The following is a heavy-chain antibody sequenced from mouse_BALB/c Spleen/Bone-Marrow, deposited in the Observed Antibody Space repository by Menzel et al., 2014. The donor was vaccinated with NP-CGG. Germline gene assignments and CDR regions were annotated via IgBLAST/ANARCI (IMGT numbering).Heavy chain of an antibody. CDR3: ARPLYYYGSSPFYAMDY. CDR1: GFAFSSYD. V-gene: IGHV5-12-1*01. CDR2: ISSGGGST. D-gene: IGHD1-1*01. Sequence: DVQLVESGGGLVKPGGSLKLSCAASGFAFSSYDMSWVRQTPEKRLEWVAYISSGGGSTYYPDTVKGRFTISRDNAKNTLYLQMSSVKSEDTAMYYCARPLYYYGSSPFYAMDYWGQGTSVTVSS. J-gene: IGHJ4*01.